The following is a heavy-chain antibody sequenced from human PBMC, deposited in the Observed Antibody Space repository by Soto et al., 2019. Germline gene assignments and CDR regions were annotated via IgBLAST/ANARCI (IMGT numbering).Heavy chain of an antibody. J-gene: IGHJ6*02. V-gene: IGHV1-69*02. CDR2: IIPILGIA. CDR3: ARGLGYGDYASPFHFYYYYYYGMDV. CDR1: GGTFSSYT. Sequence: ASVKVSCKASGGTFSSYTISWVRQAPGQGLEWMGRIIPILGIANYAQKFQGRVTITADKSTSTAYMELSSLRSEDTAVYYCARGLGYGDYASPFHFYYYYYYGMDVWGQGTTVTVSS. D-gene: IGHD4-17*01.